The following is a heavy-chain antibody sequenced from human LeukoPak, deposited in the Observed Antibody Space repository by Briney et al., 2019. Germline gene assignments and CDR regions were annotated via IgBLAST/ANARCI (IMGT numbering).Heavy chain of an antibody. CDR1: GGSISSHY. CDR2: IYYSGST. CDR3: ARGSGYYDILTGLDYYYYMDV. J-gene: IGHJ6*03. Sequence: SETLSLTCTVSGGSISSHYWSWIRQPPGKGLEWIGYIYYSGSTNYNPSLKSRVTISVDTSKNQFSLKPSSVTAADTAVYYCARGSGYYDILTGLDYYYYMDVWGKGTTVTISS. D-gene: IGHD3-9*01. V-gene: IGHV4-59*11.